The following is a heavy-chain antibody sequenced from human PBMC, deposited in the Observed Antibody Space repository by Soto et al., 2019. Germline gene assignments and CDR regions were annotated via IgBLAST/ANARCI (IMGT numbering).Heavy chain of an antibody. CDR2: ISYSGST. J-gene: IGHJ4*02. D-gene: IGHD4-17*01. V-gene: IGHV4-59*08. Sequence: SETLSLTCSVSGSSISSYYWSWIRQPPGKGLEWIGYISYSGSTNYNPSLKSRVTTSADTSKNQFSLKLISVTAADTAVYYCARHYSGDPFDYWGQGTLVTVSS. CDR1: GSSISSYY. CDR3: ARHYSGDPFDY.